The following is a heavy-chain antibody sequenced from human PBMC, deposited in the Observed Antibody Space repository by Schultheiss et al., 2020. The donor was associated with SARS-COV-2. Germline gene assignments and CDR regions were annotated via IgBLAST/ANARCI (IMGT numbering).Heavy chain of an antibody. V-gene: IGHV4-59*08. CDR2: INHSGST. D-gene: IGHD3-3*01. CDR1: GGSISSYY. Sequence: SETLSLTCTVSGGSISSYYWSWIRQPAGKGLEWIREINHSGSTNYNPSLKSRVTISVDTSKNQFSLKLSSVTAADTAVYYCARHLTIFVGLDGFDIWGQGTMVTVSS. J-gene: IGHJ3*02. CDR3: ARHLTIFVGLDGFDI.